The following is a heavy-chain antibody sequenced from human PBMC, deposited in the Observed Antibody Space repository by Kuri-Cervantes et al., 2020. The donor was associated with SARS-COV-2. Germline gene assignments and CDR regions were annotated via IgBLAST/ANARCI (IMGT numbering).Heavy chain of an antibody. Sequence: SCTVSGGSISSGDYYWSWIRQPPGKGLEWIGYIYYSGSTYYNPSLKSRVTISVDTSKNQFSLKLSSVTAADTAVYYCARARLYDSSSYYRDAFDIWGQGTMVTVSS. D-gene: IGHD3-22*01. J-gene: IGHJ3*02. CDR1: GGSISSGDYY. CDR3: ARARLYDSSSYYRDAFDI. CDR2: IYYSGST. V-gene: IGHV4-30-4*01.